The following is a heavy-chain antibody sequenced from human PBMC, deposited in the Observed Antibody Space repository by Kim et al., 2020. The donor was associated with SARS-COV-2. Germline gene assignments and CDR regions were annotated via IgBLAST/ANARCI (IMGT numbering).Heavy chain of an antibody. V-gene: IGHV4-39*01. J-gene: IGHJ4*02. D-gene: IGHD3-22*01. CDR1: GDSISSSFNY. CDR3: ARLPHDSSGYVDC. CDR2: VYHSGTT. Sequence: SETLSLTCTVSGDSISSSFNYWGWIRQPPGKGLEWIGSVYHSGTTYDSPSLKSRVTVSVDTSKNEFSLKVTCVTAADTAVYFCARLPHDSSGYVDCWGQGILVTVSS.